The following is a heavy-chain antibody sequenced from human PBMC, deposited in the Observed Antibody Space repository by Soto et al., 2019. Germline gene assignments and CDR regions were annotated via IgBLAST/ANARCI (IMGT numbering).Heavy chain of an antibody. D-gene: IGHD1-26*01. CDR1: GYTFTSYS. J-gene: IGHJ4*02. CDR2: ISPYNRNT. CDR3: ARLKWELLGGYYFDY. Sequence: SVRVSCKASGYTFTSYSIIWVRQAPGQGLEWMGWISPYNRNTHHTQKLQGRVTLTTDTSTTTAYMELRSLRSDDTAVYYCARLKWELLGGYYFDYWGQGTPVTVSS. V-gene: IGHV1-18*04.